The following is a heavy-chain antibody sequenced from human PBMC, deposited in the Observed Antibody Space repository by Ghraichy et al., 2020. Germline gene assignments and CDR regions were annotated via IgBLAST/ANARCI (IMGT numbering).Heavy chain of an antibody. Sequence: GESLNISCAASGFTFSSYGMHWVRQAPGKGLEWVAVIWYDGSNKYYADSVKGRFTISRDNSKNTLYLQMNSLRAEDTAVYYCARDSYGGHNWFDPWGQGTLVTVSS. D-gene: IGHD4-23*01. J-gene: IGHJ5*02. CDR2: IWYDGSNK. CDR3: ARDSYGGHNWFDP. CDR1: GFTFSSYG. V-gene: IGHV3-33*01.